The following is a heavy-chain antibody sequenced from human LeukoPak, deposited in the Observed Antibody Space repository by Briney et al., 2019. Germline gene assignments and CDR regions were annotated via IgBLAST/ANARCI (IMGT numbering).Heavy chain of an antibody. V-gene: IGHV3-21*01. CDR1: GFTFSSYS. Sequence: PGGSLRLSCAASGFTFSSYSMNWVRQAPGKGLEWVSSISSGSSYIYYADSVKGRFTISRDNAKTSLYLQMNSLRAEDTAVYYCARDLSGVTGYTYGRGIDYWGQGTLVTVSS. D-gene: IGHD5-18*01. J-gene: IGHJ4*02. CDR2: ISSGSSYI. CDR3: ARDLSGVTGYTYGRGIDY.